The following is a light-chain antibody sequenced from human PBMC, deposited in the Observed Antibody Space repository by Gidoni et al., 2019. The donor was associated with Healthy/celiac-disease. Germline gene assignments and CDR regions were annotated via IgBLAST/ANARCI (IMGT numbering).Light chain of an antibody. CDR1: QSVSSN. CDR3: QQYNNWPPWT. Sequence: EIVMTQSPATLSVSPGERATLSCRASQSVSSNLAWYQQKPGQAPRLRIYGASTRATGIPARFSGSGSGTEFTLTISSLQSEDFAVYYCQQYNNWPPWTFXXXTKVEIK. J-gene: IGKJ1*01. CDR2: GAS. V-gene: IGKV3-15*01.